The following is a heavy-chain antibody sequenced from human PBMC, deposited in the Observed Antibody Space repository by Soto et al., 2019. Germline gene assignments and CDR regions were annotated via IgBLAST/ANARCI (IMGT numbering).Heavy chain of an antibody. V-gene: IGHV1-69*01. J-gene: IGHJ6*02. CDR1: GDTFKNCV. CDR2: IIPLSGTT. D-gene: IGHD1-7*01. CDR3: AAELSFGKVSVV. Sequence: QVQVVQSGVEVRRPGSSVKVSCKASGDTFKNCVISWVRQAPGQGLEWMGGIIPLSGTTDFAQRFQGRLTITTDESTTTAYMELRRLRSEDTATYYCAAELSFGKVSVVWGQGTTVIVSS.